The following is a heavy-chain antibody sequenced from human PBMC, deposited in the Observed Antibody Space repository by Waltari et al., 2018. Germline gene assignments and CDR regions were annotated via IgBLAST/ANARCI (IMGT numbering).Heavy chain of an antibody. CDR2: FGPEEYRT. D-gene: IGHD3-16*01. CDR1: GSTLTDLY. Sequence: QVQLVQSGAEVKKPGASVRVSCQVSGSTLTDLYIHWVRQAAGKGLEWMGGFGPEEYRTVYAETFQGRFTMPEDTSTDTVYRELSSLRSEDTAMYYCATDTRGRQIRGGVAFRHWGQGTRVTVSS. CDR3: ATDTRGRQIRGGVAFRH. V-gene: IGHV1-24*01. J-gene: IGHJ1*01.